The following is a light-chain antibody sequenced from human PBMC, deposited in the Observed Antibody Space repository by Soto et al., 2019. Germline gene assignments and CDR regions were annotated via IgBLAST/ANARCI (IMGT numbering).Light chain of an antibody. Sequence: DIVMTQSPDSLAVSLGERATINCKSSQSVLYSSNNKNYLAWYQQKPGEPPKLLIYWASTRASGVPDRFSGSGSGTDFTLTISSLQAEDVAVYYCQHYYTTPRAFGPGTKVDIK. CDR2: WAS. V-gene: IGKV4-1*01. J-gene: IGKJ3*01. CDR3: QHYYTTPRA. CDR1: QSVLYSSNNKNY.